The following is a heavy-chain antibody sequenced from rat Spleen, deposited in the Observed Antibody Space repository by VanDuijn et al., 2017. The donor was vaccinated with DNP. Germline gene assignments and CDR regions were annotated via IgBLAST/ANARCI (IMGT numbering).Heavy chain of an antibody. Sequence: EVQLVETGGGLVQPGRSLKLSCVASGFTFSDYNMAWVRQAPKKGLEWVATIIYDGSRTYYRDSVKGRFTISRGHAESTLYLQMDSLRSEDTATYYCATQGYFSTYILGTYWGQGTLVTVSS. V-gene: IGHV5S10*01. D-gene: IGHD1-2*01. CDR3: ATQGYFSTYILGTY. CDR2: IIYDGSRT. CDR1: GFTFSDYN. J-gene: IGHJ3*01.